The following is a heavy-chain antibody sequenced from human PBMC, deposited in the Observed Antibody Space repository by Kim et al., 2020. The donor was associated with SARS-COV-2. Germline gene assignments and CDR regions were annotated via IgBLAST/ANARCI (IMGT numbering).Heavy chain of an antibody. J-gene: IGHJ4*02. CDR1: GYTFTSYG. CDR2: ISAYNGNT. Sequence: ASVKVSCKASGYTFTSYGISWVRQAPGQGLEWMGWISAYNGNTNYAQKLQGRVTMTTDTSTSTAYMELRSLRSDDTAVYYCARDWDYYGSGSPADYWGPGTRVTVSS. CDR3: ARDWDYYGSGSPADY. D-gene: IGHD3-10*01. V-gene: IGHV1-18*04.